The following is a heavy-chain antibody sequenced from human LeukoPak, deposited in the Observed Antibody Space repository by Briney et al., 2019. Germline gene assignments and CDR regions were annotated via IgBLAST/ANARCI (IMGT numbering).Heavy chain of an antibody. D-gene: IGHD6-13*01. Sequence: PSETLSLTCAVYGGSSSGYYWSWIRQPPGKGLEWIGEINHSGSTNYNPSLKNRVTISVDTSKNQFSLKLSSVTAADTAVYYCARGTAAQEESWGQGTLVTVSS. CDR3: ARGTAAQEES. CDR1: GGSSSGYY. CDR2: INHSGST. J-gene: IGHJ4*02. V-gene: IGHV4-34*01.